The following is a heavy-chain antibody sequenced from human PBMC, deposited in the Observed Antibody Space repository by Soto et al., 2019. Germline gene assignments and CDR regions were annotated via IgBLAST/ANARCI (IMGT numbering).Heavy chain of an antibody. CDR1: GFTFSSYA. V-gene: IGHV3-23*01. CDR3: AKAHSHYDFWSGSADAFDI. Sequence: PGGSLRLSCAASGFTFSSYAMSWVRQAPGKGLEWVSAISGSGGSTYYADSVKGRFTISRDNSKNTLYLQMNGLRAEDTAVYYCAKAHSHYDFWSGSADAFDIXGQGTMVTV. D-gene: IGHD3-3*01. CDR2: ISGSGGST. J-gene: IGHJ3*02.